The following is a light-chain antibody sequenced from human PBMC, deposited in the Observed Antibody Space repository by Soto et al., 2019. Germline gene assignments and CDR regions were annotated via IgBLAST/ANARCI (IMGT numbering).Light chain of an antibody. CDR1: QSISRF. CDR3: QQYNSYPWT. J-gene: IGKJ1*01. Sequence: DIQLTQSPSSLYASAGDRVTLTCRASQSISRFLNWYQQKPGQAPKLLIFAASTLQSGVPGRFSGSGSGTDFTLTISSLQPEDFATYYCQQYNSYPWTFGQGTKVEIK. V-gene: IGKV1-39*01. CDR2: AAS.